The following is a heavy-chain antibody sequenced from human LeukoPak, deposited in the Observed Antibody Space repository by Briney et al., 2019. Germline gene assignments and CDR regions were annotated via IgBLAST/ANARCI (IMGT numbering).Heavy chain of an antibody. Sequence: PGGSLRLSCVASGFSFNNYRMTWVRQAPGKGLEWVANIKQDGSEKQYVDSVKGRFAISRDNAKNTVYLEMNSLSVEDTATYYCIRDFRSADLWGQGTLVTVTS. CDR1: GFSFNNYR. J-gene: IGHJ5*02. CDR2: IKQDGSEK. V-gene: IGHV3-7*01. CDR3: IRDFRSADL.